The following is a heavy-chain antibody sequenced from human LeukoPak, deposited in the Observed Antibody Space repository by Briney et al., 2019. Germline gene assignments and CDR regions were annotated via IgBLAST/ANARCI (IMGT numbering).Heavy chain of an antibody. V-gene: IGHV4-59*01. CDR3: ARGTSGWYHY. Sequence: SETLSLTCAVYGGSFSGYYWSWIRQPPGKGLEWIGYIYYSGSTNYNPSLKSRVTISVDTSKNQFSLKLSSVTAADTAVYYCARGTSGWYHYWGQGTLVTVSS. CDR1: GGSFSGYY. J-gene: IGHJ4*02. D-gene: IGHD6-19*01. CDR2: IYYSGST.